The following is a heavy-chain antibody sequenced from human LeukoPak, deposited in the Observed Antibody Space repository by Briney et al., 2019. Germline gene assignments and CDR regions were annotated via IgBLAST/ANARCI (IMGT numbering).Heavy chain of an antibody. V-gene: IGHV1-69*04. J-gene: IGHJ4*02. CDR3: AGSVGYSYGTDLYY. CDR2: IIPILGIA. CDR1: GGTFSSYA. Sequence: ASVKVSCKASGGTFSSYAISWVRQAPGQGLEWMGRIIPILGIANYAQKFQGRVTMTRDTSISTAYMELSRLRSEDTAVYYCAGSVGYSYGTDLYYWGQGTLVTVSS. D-gene: IGHD5-18*01.